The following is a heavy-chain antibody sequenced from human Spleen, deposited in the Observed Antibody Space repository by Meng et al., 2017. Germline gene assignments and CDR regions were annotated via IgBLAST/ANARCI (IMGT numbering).Heavy chain of an antibody. CDR1: GGSINSAVHY. D-gene: IGHD3-22*01. CDR2: IYYSGTT. V-gene: IGHV4-31*03. J-gene: IGHJ4*02. Sequence: QLQDSGPGLVKPSQILSFTCTVSGGSINSAVHYWSWIRQHPGKCLEWIGYIYYSGTTHYNPSLKSRASISVDTSKNQFSLKLSSVTVADTAMYYCAREDSRGLNFDSWGKGTLVTVSS. CDR3: AREDSRGLNFDS.